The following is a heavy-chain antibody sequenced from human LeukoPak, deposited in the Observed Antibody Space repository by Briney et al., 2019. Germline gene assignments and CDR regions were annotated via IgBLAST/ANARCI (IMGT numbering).Heavy chain of an antibody. CDR2: IIPIFGTA. Sequence: GSSVKVSCKASGGTFSSYAISWVRQAPGQGLEWMGGIIPIFGTANYAQKFQGRVTTTTDESTSTAYMELSSLRSEDTAVHYCARSIPRGGYYYYYMDVWGKGTTVTVSS. D-gene: IGHD3-10*01. CDR1: GGTFSSYA. CDR3: ARSIPRGGYYYYYMDV. J-gene: IGHJ6*03. V-gene: IGHV1-69*05.